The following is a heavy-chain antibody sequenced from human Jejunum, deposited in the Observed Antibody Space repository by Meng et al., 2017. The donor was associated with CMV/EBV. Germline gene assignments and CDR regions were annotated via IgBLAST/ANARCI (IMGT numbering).Heavy chain of an antibody. Sequence: FTLSRSAVQWVRQARGQRPEWIGWIVAGGDNTEYAPQFQERVTITRDMSTSTAYMELSSLRAEDTAIYYCATVYDSFYHLSGLDVWGQGTTGTVSS. CDR1: FTLSRSA. CDR3: ATVYDSFYHLSGLDV. J-gene: IGHJ6*02. V-gene: IGHV1-58*01. CDR2: IVAGGDNT. D-gene: IGHD5/OR15-5a*01.